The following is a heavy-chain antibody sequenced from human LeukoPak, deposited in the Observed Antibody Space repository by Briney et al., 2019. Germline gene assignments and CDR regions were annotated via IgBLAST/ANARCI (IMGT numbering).Heavy chain of an antibody. D-gene: IGHD6-19*01. V-gene: IGHV4-4*02. CDR3: ARGALIVVTGAYYFNGMDV. Sequence: PSETLSLTCAVSGGSISTSNWWTWVRQSPGKGLEWIGEIYHLGSTNYNPSLESRVTISVDTSENQFSLRLDSVTAADTAVYYCARGALIVVTGAYYFNGMDVWGQGTTVTVS. CDR1: GGSISTSNW. J-gene: IGHJ6*02. CDR2: IYHLGST.